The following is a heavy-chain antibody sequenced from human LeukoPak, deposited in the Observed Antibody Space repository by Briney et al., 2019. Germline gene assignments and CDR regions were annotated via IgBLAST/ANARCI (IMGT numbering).Heavy chain of an antibody. CDR1: GFTFSDYY. CDR3: ARESNRSHCSSTSCYAGTYNWFDP. V-gene: IGHV3-11*05. J-gene: IGHJ5*02. CDR2: ISSSSSYT. Sequence: GGSLRLSCAASGFTFSDYYMSWIRQAPGKGLEWVSYISSSSSYTNYADSVKGRFTISRDNAKNSLYLQMNSLRAEDTAVYYCARESNRSHCSSTSCYAGTYNWFDPWGQGPLVTVSS. D-gene: IGHD2-2*01.